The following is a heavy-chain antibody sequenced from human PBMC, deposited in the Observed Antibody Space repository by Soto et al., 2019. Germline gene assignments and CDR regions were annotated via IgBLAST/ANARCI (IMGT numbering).Heavy chain of an antibody. J-gene: IGHJ4*02. D-gene: IGHD6-25*01. CDR1: GYTFTSYG. Sequence: QVQLVQSEGELRQPGASVTVSCRASGYTFTSYGIIWVRQAPGQGLEWMGYISPNSGATTYAQNLQGRLTLTTDTSTSTAYMELRSLSSDDTAIYHCVREMWTRSGPQNFFDYWGLGALVTVSS. CDR2: ISPNSGAT. V-gene: IGHV1-18*01. CDR3: VREMWTRSGPQNFFDY.